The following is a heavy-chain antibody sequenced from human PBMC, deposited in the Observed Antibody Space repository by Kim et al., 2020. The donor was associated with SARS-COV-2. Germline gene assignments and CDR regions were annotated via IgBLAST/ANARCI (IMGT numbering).Heavy chain of an antibody. Sequence: GGSLRLSCAASGFTFNNYWMSWVRQAPGKGLEWVANIKQDGSEKYYVDSVKGRFTISRDNAKYSLYLQMNRLRAEDTAVYYCASQYDFWSGYSTFVYYG. CDR1: GFTFNNYW. CDR3: ASQYDFWSGYSTFVYYG. D-gene: IGHD3-3*01. J-gene: IGHJ6*01. V-gene: IGHV3-7*01. CDR2: IKQDGSEK.